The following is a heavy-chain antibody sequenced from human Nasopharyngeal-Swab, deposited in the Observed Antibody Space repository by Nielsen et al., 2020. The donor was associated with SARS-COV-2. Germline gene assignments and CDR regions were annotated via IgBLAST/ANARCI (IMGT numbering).Heavy chain of an antibody. J-gene: IGHJ4*02. CDR3: ARDLGSSGWYGHTGNDFED. CDR2: IKQDGSEK. Sequence: GESLKLSCAASGFTFSSSWMSWVRQAPGKGLDWVSNIKQDGSEKYYVDSVKGRFTISRDNAKNSLYLQMNSLRAEDTAVYYCARDLGSSGWYGHTGNDFEDWGQGTLVTVAS. V-gene: IGHV3-7*01. D-gene: IGHD6-19*01. CDR1: GFTFSSSW.